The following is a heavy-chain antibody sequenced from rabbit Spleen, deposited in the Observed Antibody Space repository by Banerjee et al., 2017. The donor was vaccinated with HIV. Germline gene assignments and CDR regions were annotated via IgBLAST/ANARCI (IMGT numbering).Heavy chain of an antibody. D-gene: IGHD1-1*01. J-gene: IGHJ6*01. CDR2: IYAGSSGFT. Sequence: QSLEESGGDLVKPGASLTLTCTASGFSLTSSDYMCWVRQAPGKGLEWIACIYAGSSGFTYHASWAKGRFTISKPSSTTVTLQMTSLTAADTATYFCARDTSTSFSSYGMDLWGPGTLVTVS. CDR1: GFSLTSSDY. CDR3: ARDTSTSFSSYGMDL. V-gene: IGHV1S40*01.